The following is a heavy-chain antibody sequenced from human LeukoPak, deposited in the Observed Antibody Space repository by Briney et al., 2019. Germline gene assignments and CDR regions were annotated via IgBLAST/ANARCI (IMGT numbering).Heavy chain of an antibody. CDR1: GYTFTGYY. CDR2: INPNSGGT. V-gene: IGHV1-2*02. J-gene: IGHJ4*02. CDR3: AASDGYIHRHPNYYLDY. D-gene: IGHD5-24*01. Sequence: GASVKVSCKASGYTFTGYYMHWVRQAPGQGLEWMGWINPNSGGTNYAQKFQGRVTMTRDTSISTAYMELSRLRSDDTAMYYCAASDGYIHRHPNYYLDYWGQGTLVTVSS.